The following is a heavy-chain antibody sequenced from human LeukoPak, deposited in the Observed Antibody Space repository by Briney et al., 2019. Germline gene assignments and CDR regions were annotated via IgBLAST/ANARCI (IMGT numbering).Heavy chain of an antibody. V-gene: IGHV3-30*02. J-gene: IGHJ4*02. D-gene: IGHD2-21*01. CDR2: IRYDGRNK. CDR3: ATESAYCGGDCYGY. Sequence: GGSLRLSCAASGFTFSTYGMHWVRQAPGKGLEWVAFIRYDGRNKYYADSVKGRFTISRDNSKNTLYLQMNSLRVEDTAVYYCATESAYCGGDCYGYWGQGTLVTVSS. CDR1: GFTFSTYG.